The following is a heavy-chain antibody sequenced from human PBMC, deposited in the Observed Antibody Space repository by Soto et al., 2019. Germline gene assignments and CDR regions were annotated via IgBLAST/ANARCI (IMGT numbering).Heavy chain of an antibody. CDR1: GFTFTSYA. V-gene: IGHV3-23*01. CDR2: VSSGGST. CDR3: AKRRGAGGHFDY. D-gene: IGHD2-15*01. J-gene: IGHJ4*02. Sequence: LRLSCAASGFTFTSYAMGWVRQAPGKGLEWVSVVSSGGSTYYADSVTGRFTVSRDNSKNTLSLQMNRLRAEDTAVYYCAKRRGAGGHFDYWGQGALVTVSS.